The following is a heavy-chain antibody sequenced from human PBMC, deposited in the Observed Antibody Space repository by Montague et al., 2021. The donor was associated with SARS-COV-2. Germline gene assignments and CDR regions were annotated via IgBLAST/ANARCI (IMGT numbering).Heavy chain of an antibody. J-gene: IGHJ4*02. Sequence: SLRLSCAASGFTVSRNYMSLVRQAPGKGLEWVSVIYSGGSTYYAYSVRGRFTISRDNSKNTVYLQMNNLRAEDTAVYYCAKVGDLMAGYSLVNLDNWGQGTLVIVSS. CDR1: GFTVSRNY. D-gene: IGHD3-9*01. CDR3: AKVGDLMAGYSLVNLDN. V-gene: IGHV3-53*01. CDR2: IYSGGST.